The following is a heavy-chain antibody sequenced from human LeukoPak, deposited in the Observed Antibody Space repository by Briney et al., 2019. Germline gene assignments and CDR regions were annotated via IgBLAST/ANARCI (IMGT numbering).Heavy chain of an antibody. CDR1: GFTFSSYE. CDR2: ISSSGSTI. J-gene: IGHJ4*02. D-gene: IGHD5-18*01. Sequence: PWGSLRLSCAASGFTFSSYEMNWVRQAPEKGLEWVSYISSSGSTIYYADSVKGRFTISRDNAKNSLYLQMNSLRAEDTAVYYCARDTYMVTWFDYWGQGTLVTVSS. V-gene: IGHV3-48*03. CDR3: ARDTYMVTWFDY.